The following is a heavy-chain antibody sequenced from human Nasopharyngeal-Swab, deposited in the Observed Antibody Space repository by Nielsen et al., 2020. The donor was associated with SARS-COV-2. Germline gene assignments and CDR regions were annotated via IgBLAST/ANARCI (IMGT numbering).Heavy chain of an antibody. CDR2: IYYSGST. Sequence: SETLSLICTVSGGSISSYYWSWIRQPPGKGLEWIGYIYYSGSTNYNPSLKSRVTISVDTSKNQFSLKLSSVTAADTAVYYCARESPAAGTAFDIWGQGTMVTVSS. V-gene: IGHV4-59*13. D-gene: IGHD6-13*01. CDR3: ARESPAAGTAFDI. J-gene: IGHJ3*02. CDR1: GGSISSYY.